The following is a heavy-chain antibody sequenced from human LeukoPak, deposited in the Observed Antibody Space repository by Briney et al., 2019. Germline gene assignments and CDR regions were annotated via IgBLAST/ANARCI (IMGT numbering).Heavy chain of an antibody. J-gene: IGHJ4*02. Sequence: GGSLRLSCAASGFTFSSYEMNWVRQAPGKGLEWVSYISSSGSTIYYADSVKGRFTISRDNAKDSLYLQMNSLRAEDTAVYYCAELGITMIGGVWGQGTLVTVSS. CDR3: AELGITMIGGV. CDR2: ISSSGSTI. V-gene: IGHV3-48*03. D-gene: IGHD3-10*02. CDR1: GFTFSSYE.